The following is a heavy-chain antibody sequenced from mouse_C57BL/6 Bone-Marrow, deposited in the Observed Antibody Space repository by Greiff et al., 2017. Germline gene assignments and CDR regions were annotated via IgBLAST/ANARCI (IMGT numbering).Heavy chain of an antibody. Sequence: QVQLQQSGAELVRPGASVKMSCKASGYNFTNYWIGWGKQRPGHGLEWIGEIYPGGGYTNYTAKFKGKATLTADKSSSTAYMQFSSLTSEDSAIYYGARRDGAWVAYWGQGTLGTVSA. J-gene: IGHJ3*01. CDR3: ARRDGAWVAY. CDR1: GYNFTNYW. D-gene: IGHD3-3*01. V-gene: IGHV1-63*01. CDR2: IYPGGGYT.